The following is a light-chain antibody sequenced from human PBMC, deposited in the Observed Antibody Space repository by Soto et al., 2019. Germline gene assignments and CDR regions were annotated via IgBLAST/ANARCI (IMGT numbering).Light chain of an antibody. CDR3: QLYGSSPPYT. CDR1: QSSTSSN. V-gene: IGKV3-20*01. J-gene: IGKJ2*01. CDR2: GAS. Sequence: EIVLTQSPGTLSLSPGERATLSCRASQSSTSSNLAWYQQKPGQAPRLLIYGASSRATGIPDRFSGSGSATDFPLTISRLEPEDFAVYYCQLYGSSPPYTFGQGTKLEIK.